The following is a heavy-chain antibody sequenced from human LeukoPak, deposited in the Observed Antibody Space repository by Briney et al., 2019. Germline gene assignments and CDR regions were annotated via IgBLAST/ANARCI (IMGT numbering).Heavy chain of an antibody. J-gene: IGHJ5*02. CDR2: IYYSGGT. D-gene: IGHD5-18*01. V-gene: IGHV4-59*01. Sequence: SETLSLTCTVSGGSISSYYWSWIRQPPGKGLEWIGYIYYSGGTNYNPSLKSRVTISVDTSKNQFSLKLSSVTAADTAVYYCARDALPAILQLEINWFDPWGQGTLVTVSS. CDR3: ARDALPAILQLEINWFDP. CDR1: GGSISSYY.